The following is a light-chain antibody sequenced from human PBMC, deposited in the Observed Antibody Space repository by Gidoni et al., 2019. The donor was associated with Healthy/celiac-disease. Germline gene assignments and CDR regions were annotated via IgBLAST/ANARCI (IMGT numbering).Light chain of an antibody. V-gene: IGKV3-20*01. CDR2: GAS. CDR1: QSVSSSY. CDR3: QQYGSSPT. J-gene: IGKJ2*01. Sequence: EIVLTQSPGTLSLSPGERATLSCRASQSVSSSYLAWYQQKPCQAPRLLLYGASSRATGIPDRFSGSGSGTDFTLTISRLEPEDFAVYYCQQYGSSPTFGQGTKLEIK.